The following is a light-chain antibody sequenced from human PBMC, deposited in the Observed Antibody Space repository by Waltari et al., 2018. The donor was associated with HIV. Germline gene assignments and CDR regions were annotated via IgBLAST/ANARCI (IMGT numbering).Light chain of an antibody. CDR3: YSAADKNVL. V-gene: IGLV3-27*01. J-gene: IGLJ2*01. CDR1: ALAKKY. Sequence: SYERTQPSSVSVSPGQTARITCSGDALAKKYARWFQQKPGQAPILVIYKDTERPPGIPERFAGSSSGTIVTLTSRGGQVDDEADYSCYSAADKNVLFGGGTKLTVL. CDR2: KDT.